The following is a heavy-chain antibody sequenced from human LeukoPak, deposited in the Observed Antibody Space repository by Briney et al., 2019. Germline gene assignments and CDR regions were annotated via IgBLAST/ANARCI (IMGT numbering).Heavy chain of an antibody. V-gene: IGHV3-23*01. Sequence: GGSLRLSCAASGFTFSSYAMSWVRLAPGKGLEWVSAISGSGGSTYYADSVKGRFTISRDNSKNTLYLQMNSLRAEDTAVYYCAKDLGYYDSSGSDYWGQGTLVTVSS. CDR2: ISGSGGST. J-gene: IGHJ4*02. D-gene: IGHD3-22*01. CDR1: GFTFSSYA. CDR3: AKDLGYYDSSGSDY.